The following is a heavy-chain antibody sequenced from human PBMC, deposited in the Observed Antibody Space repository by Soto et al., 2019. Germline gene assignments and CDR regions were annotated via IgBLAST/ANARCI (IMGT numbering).Heavy chain of an antibody. CDR2: IYYSGST. CDR1: GGSISSYY. V-gene: IGHV4-59*01. CDR3: ARESGGYDWYYFDY. Sequence: SETLSLTCTVSGGSISSYYWSWIRQPPGKGLEWIGYIYYSGSTNYNPSLKSRVTISVDTSKNQFSLKLSSVTAADTAVYYCARESGGYDWYYFDYWGQGTLVTVSS. J-gene: IGHJ4*02. D-gene: IGHD5-12*01.